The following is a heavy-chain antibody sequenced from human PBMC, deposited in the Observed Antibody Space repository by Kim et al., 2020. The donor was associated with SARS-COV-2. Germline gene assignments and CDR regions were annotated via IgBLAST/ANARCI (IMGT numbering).Heavy chain of an antibody. CDR1: GFTFSSYG. V-gene: IGHV3-30*18. CDR2: ISYDGSNK. Sequence: GGSLRLSCAASGFTFSSYGMHWVRQAPGKGLEWVAVISYDGSNKYYADSVKGRFTISRDNSKNTLYLQMNSLRAEDTAVYYCAKGAGDIWGQGTMVTVSS. D-gene: IGHD6-19*01. J-gene: IGHJ3*02. CDR3: AKGAGDI.